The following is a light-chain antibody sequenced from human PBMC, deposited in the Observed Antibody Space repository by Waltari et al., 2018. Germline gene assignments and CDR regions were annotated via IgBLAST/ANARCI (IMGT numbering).Light chain of an antibody. V-gene: IGLV2-8*01. J-gene: IGLJ2*01. CDR3: SSYGGRYTLI. CDR1: SSSVGGYDY. Sequence: QSALTQPPSASGSFGPSVTTPCTGTSSSVGGYDYVSWYQQHPGKGPTLLIYEVSTRPSGIPDRFSGSKSGNAASLTVSGLQAEDEADYYCSSYGGRYTLIFGGGTKLTVL. CDR2: EVS.